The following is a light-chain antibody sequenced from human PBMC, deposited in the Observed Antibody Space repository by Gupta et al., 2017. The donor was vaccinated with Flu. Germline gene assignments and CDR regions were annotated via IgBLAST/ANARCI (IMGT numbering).Light chain of an antibody. Sequence: DIQMTQSPSTLSASVGDRVTITCWASQSVTTWVAWYQQKPGKAPKLLIYKTSSLESGVPSRFSGSGFGTEFTLTISSLQADDFATYYCQQYNTYSWTFGQGTKVEIK. J-gene: IGKJ1*01. V-gene: IGKV1-5*03. CDR3: QQYNTYSWT. CDR1: QSVTTW. CDR2: KTS.